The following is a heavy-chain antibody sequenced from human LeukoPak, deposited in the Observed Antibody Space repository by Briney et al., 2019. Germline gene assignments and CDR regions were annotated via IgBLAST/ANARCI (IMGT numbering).Heavy chain of an antibody. CDR1: GFTFSSYS. J-gene: IGHJ6*04. D-gene: IGHD3-10*01. CDR2: ISSSSSYI. CDR3: ARGSLWFGELSPGDV. Sequence: GGSLRLSCAASGFTFSSYSMNWVRQAPGKGLEWVSSISSSSSYIYYADSVKGRFTISRDNAKNSLYLQMNSQRAEDTAVYYCARGSLWFGELSPGDVWGKGTTVTVSS. V-gene: IGHV3-21*01.